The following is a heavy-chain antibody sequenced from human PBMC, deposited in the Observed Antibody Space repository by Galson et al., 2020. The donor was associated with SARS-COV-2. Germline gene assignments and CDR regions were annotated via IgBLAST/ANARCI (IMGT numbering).Heavy chain of an antibody. J-gene: IGHJ6*02. D-gene: IGHD4-17*01. CDR2: IWYDGSNK. CDR3: ASAYGDYAYYYYGMDV. CDR1: GFTFSSYG. Sequence: GGSLRLSCAASGFTFSSYGMHWVRQAPGKGLEWVAVIWYDGSNKYYADSVKGRFTISRDNSKNTLYLQMNSLRAEDTAVYYCASAYGDYAYYYYGMDVWGQGTTVTVFS. V-gene: IGHV3-33*01.